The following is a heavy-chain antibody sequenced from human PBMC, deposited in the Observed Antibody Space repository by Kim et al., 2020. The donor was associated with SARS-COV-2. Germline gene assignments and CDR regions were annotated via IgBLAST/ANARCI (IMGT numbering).Heavy chain of an antibody. CDR3: AKPNAQVGYDSRPRLGEYFQH. V-gene: IGHV3-23*01. J-gene: IGHJ1*01. Sequence: GGSLRLSCAASGFTFSSYAMSWVRQAPGKGLEWVSAMSGSGGSTYYADAVKGRFTISRDNSKNTLYLQMNSLRAEDTAVYYCAKPNAQVGYDSRPRLGEYFQHSGPGTPFTASS. D-gene: IGHD3-22*01. CDR1: GFTFSSYA. CDR2: MSGSGGST.